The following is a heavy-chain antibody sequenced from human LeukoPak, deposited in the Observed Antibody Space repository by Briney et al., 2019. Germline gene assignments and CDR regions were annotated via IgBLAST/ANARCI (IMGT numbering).Heavy chain of an antibody. Sequence: GGTLRLSCAASGFTFSSYGMSRVRQAPGKGLEWVSAISGSGGSTYYADSVKGRFTISRDNSKNTLYLQMNSLRAEDTAVYYCAKSSLYYYGSGSYYYYYYYYMDVWGKGTTVTISS. D-gene: IGHD3-10*01. CDR2: ISGSGGST. J-gene: IGHJ6*03. CDR3: AKSSLYYYGSGSYYYYYYYYMDV. V-gene: IGHV3-23*01. CDR1: GFTFSSYG.